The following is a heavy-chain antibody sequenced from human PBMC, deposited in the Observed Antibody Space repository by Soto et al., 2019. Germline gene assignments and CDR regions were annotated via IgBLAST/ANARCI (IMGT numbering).Heavy chain of an antibody. CDR3: AKGRATVTTIGGAFDI. CDR1: GFTFSSYG. Sequence: PGGSLRLSCAASGFTFSSYGMHWVRQAPGKGLEWVAVISYDGSNKYYADSVKGRFTISRDNSKNTLYLQMDSLRAEDTAVYYCAKGRATVTTIGGAFDISGQGTMVTVS. CDR2: ISYDGSNK. V-gene: IGHV3-30*18. J-gene: IGHJ3*02. D-gene: IGHD4-17*01.